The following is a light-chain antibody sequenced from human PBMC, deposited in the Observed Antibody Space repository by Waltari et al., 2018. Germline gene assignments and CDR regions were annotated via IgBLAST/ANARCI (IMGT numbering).Light chain of an antibody. V-gene: IGLV2-23*01. CDR2: EGS. Sequence: QSALTQPASVSGSPGQSITISCTGTSSYVGSYNLFSWYQHHPGKAPQLMIYEGSKRPSGVSNRFSGSKSDNMASLTISGLQAEDEADYYCCSYGGSSSNWVFGGGTKLTVL. CDR1: SSYVGSYNL. CDR3: CSYGGSSSNWV. J-gene: IGLJ3*02.